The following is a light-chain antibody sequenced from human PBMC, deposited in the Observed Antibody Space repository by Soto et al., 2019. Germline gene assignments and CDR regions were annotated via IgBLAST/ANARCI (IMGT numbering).Light chain of an antibody. J-gene: IGKJ2*01. Sequence: EIVLTQSPATLSLSPGERATLSCRASQSVSSYLAWYQQKPGQAPRLLIYDASNRATGIPARFSGSGSGTDFTLTISSLVPEDFAVYYCQQPNTFGQGTKLEIK. CDR2: DAS. CDR3: QQPNT. V-gene: IGKV3-11*01. CDR1: QSVSSY.